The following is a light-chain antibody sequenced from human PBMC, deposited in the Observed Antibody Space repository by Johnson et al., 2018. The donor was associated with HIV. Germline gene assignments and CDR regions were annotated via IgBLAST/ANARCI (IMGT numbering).Light chain of an antibody. CDR2: RNN. CDR3: GTWDTSLGAQYV. CDR1: SSNIGNNY. V-gene: IGLV1-51*02. J-gene: IGLJ1*01. Sequence: QSVLTQPPSVSAAPGQKVTISCSGSSSNIGNNYVSWYQQLPGTAPKLLIYRNNQRPSGVPDRFSGSKSGTSASLAISGLQAEDEADYYCGTWDTSLGAQYVFGSGTKVTVL.